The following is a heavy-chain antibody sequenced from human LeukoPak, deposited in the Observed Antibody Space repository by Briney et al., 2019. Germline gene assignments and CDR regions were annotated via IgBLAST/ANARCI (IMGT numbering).Heavy chain of an antibody. CDR1: GFTLSSYN. J-gene: IGHJ6*02. CDR3: ARASYNYGMDV. V-gene: IGHV3-21*01. CDR2: ISSSSTYI. Sequence: GGSLRLSCAASGFTLSSYNMNWVRQAPGKGLNWVSFISSSSTYIYYADSVKGRFTISRDNAKNSLYLQMNSLRAEDTAVYYCARASYNYGMDVWGQGTTVTVSS.